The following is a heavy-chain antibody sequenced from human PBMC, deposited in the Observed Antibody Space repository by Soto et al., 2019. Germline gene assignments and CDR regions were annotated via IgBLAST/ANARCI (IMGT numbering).Heavy chain of an antibody. J-gene: IGHJ6*02. CDR1: GGSISSSSYY. Sequence: SETLSLTCTVSGGSISSSSYYWGWIRQPPGKGLEWIGSTYYSGGTYYNPSLKSRVTISVDTSKNQFSLKLSSVTAADTAVYYCARVRVSYYGMDVWGQGTTVTVS. CDR3: ARVRVSYYGMDV. D-gene: IGHD2-21*01. V-gene: IGHV4-39*01. CDR2: TYYSGGT.